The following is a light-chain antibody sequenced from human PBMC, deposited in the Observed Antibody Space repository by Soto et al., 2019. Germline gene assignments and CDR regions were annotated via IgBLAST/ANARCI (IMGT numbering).Light chain of an antibody. CDR1: QAITNY. Sequence: DIQLTQSPSFLSASVGDRVTITCRATQAITNYLAWYQQRPGKAPNPLIYAASTLQSGVPSRFSGSGSGTEFTLTISSLQPEDFATYYCQQLNSYPLTFGQGTRLEIK. CDR2: AAS. J-gene: IGKJ5*01. V-gene: IGKV1-9*01. CDR3: QQLNSYPLT.